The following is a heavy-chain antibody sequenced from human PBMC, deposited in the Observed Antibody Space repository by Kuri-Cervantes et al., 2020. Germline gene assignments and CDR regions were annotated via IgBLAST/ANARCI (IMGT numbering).Heavy chain of an antibody. J-gene: IGHJ4*02. Sequence: GSLRLSCAVSGYSISSGYYWGWIRQPPGKGLEWIGSIYHSGSTYYNPSLKSRVTISVDTSKNQFSLKLSSVTAADTAVFYCARGLAGVNQRTYYDSWGQGTLVTVSS. D-gene: IGHD2-8*01. V-gene: IGHV4-38-2*01. CDR1: GYSISSGYY. CDR2: IYHSGST. CDR3: ARGLAGVNQRTYYDS.